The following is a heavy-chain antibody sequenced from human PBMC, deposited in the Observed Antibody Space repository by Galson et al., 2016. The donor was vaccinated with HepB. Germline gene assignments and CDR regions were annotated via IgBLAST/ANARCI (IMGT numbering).Heavy chain of an antibody. CDR1: GFSLSTTGVG. Sequence: PALVKPTQILTLTCTFSGFSLSTTGVGVGWIRQPPGKALEWLALIDWDDNKRYSSSLKSRLTITKDTSKNQVVLRMTNMDPVDTATYYCAHTSDKHFLCAFDMWGQGTMVTVSS. V-gene: IGHV2-5*02. CDR2: IDWDDNK. J-gene: IGHJ3*02. D-gene: IGHD2-21*02. CDR3: AHTSDKHFLCAFDM.